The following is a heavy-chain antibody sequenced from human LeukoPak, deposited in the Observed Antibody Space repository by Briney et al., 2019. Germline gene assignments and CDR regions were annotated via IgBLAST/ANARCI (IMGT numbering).Heavy chain of an antibody. D-gene: IGHD2-2*01. V-gene: IGHV3-7*01. Sequence: PGGSLRLSCVASGFSIRSYWMSWVRQAPGKGLEWVANIKQDGSEKFYVDSVKGRFTISRDNAENSLYLQMNSLRVEDMAVYYCARIYCSSTNCDRWNAFDIWGQGTMVTGSS. CDR3: ARIYCSSTNCDRWNAFDI. J-gene: IGHJ3*02. CDR1: GFSIRSYW. CDR2: IKQDGSEK.